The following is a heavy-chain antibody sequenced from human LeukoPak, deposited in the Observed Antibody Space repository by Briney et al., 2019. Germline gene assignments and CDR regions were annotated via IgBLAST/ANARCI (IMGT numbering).Heavy chain of an antibody. CDR1: GGSISTYS. Sequence: SETLSLTCTVSGGSISTYSWTWIRQPPGKGLEWIGNIYYSGSTNYNPSLKSRVTISVDTSKNQFSLKVSSVTAADTAVYYCARAHSSGWPHMFDPWGQGTLVTVPS. D-gene: IGHD6-19*01. V-gene: IGHV4-59*01. J-gene: IGHJ5*02. CDR3: ARAHSSGWPHMFDP. CDR2: IYYSGST.